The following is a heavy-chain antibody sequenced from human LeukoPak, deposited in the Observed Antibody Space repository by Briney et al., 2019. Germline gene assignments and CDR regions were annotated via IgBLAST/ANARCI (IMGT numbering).Heavy chain of an antibody. J-gene: IGHJ4*02. V-gene: IGHV3-23*01. CDR3: ARLTAVAVDS. Sequence: PGGSLRLSCAAAGFTFSDYGMNWVRQAPGKGLEWVSGISGSGISTYYADSVKGRFTISRDNSKNTLYLQMNSLRAEDTAVYYCARLTAVAVDSWGQGTLVTVSS. CDR1: GFTFSDYG. CDR2: ISGSGIST. D-gene: IGHD6-19*01.